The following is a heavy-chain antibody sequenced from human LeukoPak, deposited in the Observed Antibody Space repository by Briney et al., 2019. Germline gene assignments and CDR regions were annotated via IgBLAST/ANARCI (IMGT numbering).Heavy chain of an antibody. CDR3: YGSYSGSLKGIDY. D-gene: IGHD1-26*01. Sequence: GGSLRLSCAASGFTFSSYAMHWVRQAPGKGLEWVAVISYDGSNKYYADSVKGRFTISRDNSKNTLYLQMNSLRAEDTAVYYCYGSYSGSLKGIDYWGQGTLVTVSS. V-gene: IGHV3-30-3*01. CDR1: GFTFSSYA. CDR2: ISYDGSNK. J-gene: IGHJ4*02.